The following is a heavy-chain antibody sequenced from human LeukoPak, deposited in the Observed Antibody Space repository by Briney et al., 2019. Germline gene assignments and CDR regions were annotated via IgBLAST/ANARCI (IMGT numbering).Heavy chain of an antibody. CDR3: ARQKGYYGSGSYYYFDY. CDR2: ISYSGGT. J-gene: IGHJ4*02. D-gene: IGHD3-10*01. V-gene: IGHV4-39*01. Sequence: SETLSLTCTVSGGSIISSNHYWGWTRQPPGKGLEWFGSISYSGGTAYNPSLRSRVTISVDTSKNQFSLKLNSLTAADTAVYYCARQKGYYGSGSYYYFDYWGQGTLVTVSS. CDR1: GGSIISSNHY.